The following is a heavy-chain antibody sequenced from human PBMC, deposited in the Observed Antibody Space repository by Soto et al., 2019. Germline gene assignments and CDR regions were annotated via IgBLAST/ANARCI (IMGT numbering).Heavy chain of an antibody. CDR2: IYYSGST. V-gene: IGHV4-39*01. CDR3: ARLGCSGGSCYGVY. Sequence: SETLSLTCTVSGGSISSSSYYWGWIRQPPGEGLEWIGSIYYSGSTYYNPSLKSRVTISVDTSKNQFSLKLSSVTAADTAVYYCARLGCSGGSCYGVYWGQGTLVTVS. D-gene: IGHD2-15*01. J-gene: IGHJ4*02. CDR1: GGSISSSSYY.